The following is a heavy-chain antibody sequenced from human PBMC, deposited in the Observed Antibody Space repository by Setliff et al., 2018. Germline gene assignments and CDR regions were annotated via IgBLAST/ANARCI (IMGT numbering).Heavy chain of an antibody. J-gene: IGHJ3*02. V-gene: IGHV1-18*01. Sequence: ASVKVSCKASGYTFTSYGISWVRQAPGQGLEWMGWISAYNANTNYAQKLQGRVTMTTDTSTSTAYMELRSLRSEDTAVYYCARRMWELRSDAFDIWGQGTMVTVSS. CDR2: ISAYNANT. D-gene: IGHD1-26*01. CDR1: GYTFTSYG. CDR3: ARRMWELRSDAFDI.